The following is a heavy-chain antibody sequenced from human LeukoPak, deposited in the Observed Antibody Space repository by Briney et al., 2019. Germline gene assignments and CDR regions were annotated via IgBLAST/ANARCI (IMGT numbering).Heavy chain of an antibody. D-gene: IGHD2-2*01. V-gene: IGHV1-18*01. CDR1: GYTFTSYG. CDR3: ARVVPAAQSLYYYYGMDV. Sequence: ASVKVSCKASGYTFTSYGISWLRQAPGQGLEWMGWISAYNGNTNYAQKLQGRVTMTTDTSTSTAYMELRSLRSDDTAVYYCARVVPAAQSLYYYYGMDVWGQGTTVTVSS. J-gene: IGHJ6*02. CDR2: ISAYNGNT.